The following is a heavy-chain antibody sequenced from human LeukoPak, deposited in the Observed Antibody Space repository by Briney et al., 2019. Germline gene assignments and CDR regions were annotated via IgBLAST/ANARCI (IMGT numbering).Heavy chain of an antibody. CDR2: IIPILGIA. V-gene: IGHV1-69*04. J-gene: IGHJ6*02. Sequence: SVKVSCKASGYTFTSYGISWVRQAPGQGLGWMGRIIPILGIANYAQKFQGRVTITADKSTSTAYMELSSLRSEDTAVYYCARGAAAYYYGMDVWGQGTTVTVSS. CDR3: ARGAAAYYYGMDV. CDR1: GYTFTSYG. D-gene: IGHD2-2*01.